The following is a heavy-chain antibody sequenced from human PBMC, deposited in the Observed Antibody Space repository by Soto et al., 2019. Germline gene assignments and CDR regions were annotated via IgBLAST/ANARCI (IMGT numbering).Heavy chain of an antibody. CDR1: GFTFSTYW. Sequence: GGSLRLSCAASGFTFSTYWMNWVRQAPGRGLEWVAHIRHDGGETYYVDSVKGRFTISRDNAKNSLYLQMNGLRAEDTAAYYCARYAQFASGRSYPDYWGRGALVTVSS. V-gene: IGHV3-7*05. J-gene: IGHJ4*02. D-gene: IGHD2-2*01. CDR3: ARYAQFASGRSYPDY. CDR2: IRHDGGET.